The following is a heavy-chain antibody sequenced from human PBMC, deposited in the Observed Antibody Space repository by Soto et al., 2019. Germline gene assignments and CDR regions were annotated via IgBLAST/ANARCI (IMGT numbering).Heavy chain of an antibody. CDR2: IKQDASEK. Sequence: EVQLVESGGGLVQSGGSLRLSCAATGFSISNYWMSWVRQGPGKGPGWVANIKQDASEKYYVDSVKGRFTISRDNAENSLYLQMTSLRAEDTAVYHCARSLSAIPGESWGQGTLVTVSS. V-gene: IGHV3-7*05. J-gene: IGHJ5*02. D-gene: IGHD2-21*01. CDR3: ARSLSAIPGES. CDR1: GFSISNYW.